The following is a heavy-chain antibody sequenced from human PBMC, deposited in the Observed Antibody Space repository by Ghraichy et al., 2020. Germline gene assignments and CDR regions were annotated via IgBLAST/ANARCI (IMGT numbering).Heavy chain of an antibody. CDR2: FDPEDGET. CDR1: GYTLTELS. J-gene: IGHJ3*02. D-gene: IGHD1-26*01. V-gene: IGHV1-24*01. Sequence: ASVKVSCKISGYTLTELSMHWVRQAPGKGLEWMGGFDPEDGETLYAQKFQGRVTMTEDTSTDTAYMELSSLRSEDTAVYYCATDRANSGSYYLDAFDIWGQGTMVTVSS. CDR3: ATDRANSGSYYLDAFDI.